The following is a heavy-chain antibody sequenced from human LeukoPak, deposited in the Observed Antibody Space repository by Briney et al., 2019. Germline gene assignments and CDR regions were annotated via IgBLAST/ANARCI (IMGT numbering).Heavy chain of an antibody. D-gene: IGHD6-6*01. Sequence: ASVKGSCKASGYTFTSYSIYWVRQAPVQGLEWMGWISTYNGNTHYAQKLQGRVTMTTDASTSTAYMELRSLRSDDTAVYYCAKDRWRDGSSSFDNWGQGTLVTVSS. CDR3: AKDRWRDGSSSFDN. V-gene: IGHV1-18*01. CDR2: ISTYNGNT. CDR1: GYTFTSYS. J-gene: IGHJ4*02.